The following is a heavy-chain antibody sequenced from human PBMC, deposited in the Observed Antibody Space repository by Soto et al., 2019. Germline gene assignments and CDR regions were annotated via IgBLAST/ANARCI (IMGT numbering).Heavy chain of an antibody. J-gene: IGHJ6*02. CDR2: IYYSGST. D-gene: IGHD1-1*01. V-gene: IGHV4-39*01. CDR3: ARRTGTSYYGMDV. Sequence: SETLSLTXTVSGGSISSSSYYWGWIRQPPGKGLEWIGSIYYSGSTYYNPPLKSRVTISVDTSKNQFSLKLSSVTAADTAVYYCARRTGTSYYGMDVWGQGTTVTVSS. CDR1: GGSISSSSYY.